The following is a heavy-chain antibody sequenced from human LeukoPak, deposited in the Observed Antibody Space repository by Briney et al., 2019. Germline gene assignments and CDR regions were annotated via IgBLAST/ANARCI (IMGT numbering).Heavy chain of an antibody. CDR2: ISYDGSNK. D-gene: IGHD2-2*01. CDR3: AKSIVPAAKYYYYMDV. J-gene: IGHJ6*03. CDR1: GLTFSSYG. V-gene: IGHV3-30*18. Sequence: PGRSLRLSCAASGLTFSSYGMHWVRQAPGKGLEWVAVISYDGSNKYYADSVKGRFTISRDNSKNTLYLQMNSLRAEDTAVYYCAKSIVPAAKYYYYMDVWGKGTTVTISS.